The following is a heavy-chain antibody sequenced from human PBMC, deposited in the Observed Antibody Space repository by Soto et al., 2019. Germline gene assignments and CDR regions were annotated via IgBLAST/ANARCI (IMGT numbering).Heavy chain of an antibody. V-gene: IGHV4-39*01. Sequence: SETLSLTCTVSGGSISSSSYYWGWIRQPPGKGLEWIGSIYYSGSTYYNPSLKSRVTISVDTSKNQFSLKLSSVTAADTAVYYCARPLSTRYSSSWYPHSFQHWGQGTLVTVSS. D-gene: IGHD6-13*01. CDR3: ARPLSTRYSSSWYPHSFQH. J-gene: IGHJ1*01. CDR2: IYYSGST. CDR1: GGSISSSSYY.